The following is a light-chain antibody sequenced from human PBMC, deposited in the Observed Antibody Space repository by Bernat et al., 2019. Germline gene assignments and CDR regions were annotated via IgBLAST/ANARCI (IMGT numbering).Light chain of an antibody. J-gene: IGKJ5*01. V-gene: IGKV1-9*01. CDR2: GAS. Sequence: DIQLTQSPSFLSASVGDRVTITCRASQVIGTYLAWYHQKPGKAPHLLIYGASTLQSGVPSRFSGSGSGTEFTLTISSLQPEDSATYYCQQHDKFPITFGQGTRLEIK. CDR3: QQHDKFPIT. CDR1: QVIGTY.